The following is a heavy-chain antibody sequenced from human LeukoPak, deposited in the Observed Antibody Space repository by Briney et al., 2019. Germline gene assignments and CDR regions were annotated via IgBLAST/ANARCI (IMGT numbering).Heavy chain of an antibody. CDR1: GGSFSAYY. Sequence: SETLSLTCSFSGGSFSAYYWSWIRQSPRKGLEWIAEISHSGDTNYNPSLKTRVTMSVDSSKNQFSLKLTSVTAMDTAVYYCAKGVGSRLHVGDLATNHWYFDPWGRGTLVAVSS. CDR3: AKGVGSRLHVGDLATNHWYFDP. J-gene: IGHJ2*01. CDR2: ISHSGDT. D-gene: IGHD4-17*01. V-gene: IGHV4-34*01.